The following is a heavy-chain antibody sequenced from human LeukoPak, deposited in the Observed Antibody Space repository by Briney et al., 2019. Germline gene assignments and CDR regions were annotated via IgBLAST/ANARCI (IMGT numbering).Heavy chain of an antibody. CDR2: ISYDGSNK. V-gene: IGHV3-30-3*01. Sequence: PGGSLRLSCAASGFTFSSYAMHWVRQAPGKGLEWVAVISYDGSNKYYADSVKGRFTISRDNSKNTLYLQMNSLRAEDTAVYYCASGLKDYGLHWGQGTLVTVSS. CDR3: ASGLKDYGLH. CDR1: GFTFSSYA. D-gene: IGHD4-17*01. J-gene: IGHJ1*01.